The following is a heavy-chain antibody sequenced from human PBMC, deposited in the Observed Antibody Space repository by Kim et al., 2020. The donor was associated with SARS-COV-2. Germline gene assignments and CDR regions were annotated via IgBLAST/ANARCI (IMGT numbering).Heavy chain of an antibody. V-gene: IGHV4-39*01. CDR2: IYYSGST. D-gene: IGHD3-3*01. Sequence: SETLSLTCTVSGGSISSSSYYWGWIRQPPGKGLEWIGSIYYSGSTYYNPSLKSRVTISVDTSKNQFSLKLSSVTAADTAVYYCARHSGWSGYFWGSYGMDVWGQGTTVTVSS. CDR1: GGSISSSSYY. J-gene: IGHJ6*02. CDR3: ARHSGWSGYFWGSYGMDV.